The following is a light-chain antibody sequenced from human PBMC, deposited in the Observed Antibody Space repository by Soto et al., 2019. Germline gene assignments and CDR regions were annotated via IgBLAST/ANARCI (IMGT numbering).Light chain of an antibody. Sequence: EIVMTQSPATLSVSPGERATLSCRASQSVSSNLAWYQQKPGQAPRLLIYGASTRATGIPARFSGSGSGTEFTLTISRLQSEDFAVYYCQQYNYWPQTFGQGTKVDI. J-gene: IGKJ1*01. V-gene: IGKV3-15*01. CDR3: QQYNYWPQT. CDR1: QSVSSN. CDR2: GAS.